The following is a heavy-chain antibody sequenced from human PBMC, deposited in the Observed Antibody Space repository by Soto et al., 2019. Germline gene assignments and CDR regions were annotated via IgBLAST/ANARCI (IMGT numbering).Heavy chain of an antibody. CDR1: GGTFSSYA. J-gene: IGHJ6*02. CDR2: IVPLFRTT. D-gene: IGHD2-15*01. Sequence: QVQLVQSGAEAKKPGSSVKVSCKTSGGTFSSYAISWVRQAPGQGLEWMGGIVPLFRTTNYAQKFQGRVSITADTSTYTVYMELSGVRSGDTAVYYCARGGYGSTWSNLLDRSGLDVWGQGTTVTVSS. CDR3: ARGGYGSTWSNLLDRSGLDV. V-gene: IGHV1-69*06.